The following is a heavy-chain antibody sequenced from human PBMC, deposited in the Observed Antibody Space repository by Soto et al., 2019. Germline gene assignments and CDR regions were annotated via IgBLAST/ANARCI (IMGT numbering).Heavy chain of an antibody. V-gene: IGHV6-1*01. D-gene: IGHD3-22*01. CDR1: GDTVSSTRAA. CDR3: ARARYYYDSSGYYRGLYGLDV. J-gene: IGHJ6*02. CDR2: TDYRSQWHR. Sequence: PSQTRSLTCAISGDTVSSTRAAWNWIRQSPSRGLEWLGRTDYRSQWHRDYATSVKGRIAINPDTSQNQFSLHLTSVTTEDAAVYYCARARYYYDSSGYYRGLYGLDVWGQGTTVTLSS.